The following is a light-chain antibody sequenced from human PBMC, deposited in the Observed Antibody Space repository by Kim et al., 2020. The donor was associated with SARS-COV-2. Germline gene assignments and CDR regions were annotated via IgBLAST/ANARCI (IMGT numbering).Light chain of an antibody. CDR1: KLGDKY. Sequence: SYELTQPPSVSVSPGQTASITCSGDKLGDKYACWYQQKPGQSPVLVIYQDNKRPSGIPERFYGSNSGNTATLTISGTQAMDEADYYCQAWDSSSYVFGTGTKVTVL. V-gene: IGLV3-1*01. CDR2: QDN. CDR3: QAWDSSSYV. J-gene: IGLJ1*01.